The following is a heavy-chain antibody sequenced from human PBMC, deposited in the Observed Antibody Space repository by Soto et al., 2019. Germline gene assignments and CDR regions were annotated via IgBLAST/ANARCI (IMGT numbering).Heavy chain of an antibody. J-gene: IGHJ3*02. CDR2: IYYSGST. V-gene: IGHV4-59*01. CDR1: GGSISSYY. D-gene: IGHD3-22*01. CDR3: ARGYYDSRGQSNTFDI. Sequence: SETLSLTCTVSGGSISSYYWSWIRQPPGKGLEWIGCIYYSGSTNYNPSLKSRVTISVDTSKNQFSLKLSSVTAADTAVYYCARGYYDSRGQSNTFDIWGQGTMVTVSS.